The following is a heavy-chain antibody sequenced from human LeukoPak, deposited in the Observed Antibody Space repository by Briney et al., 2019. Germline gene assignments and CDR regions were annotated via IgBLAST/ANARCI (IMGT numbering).Heavy chain of an antibody. V-gene: IGHV3-30-3*01. CDR3: AREYSSGWDVGY. CDR2: ISYDGSNK. CDR1: GFTFSSYA. J-gene: IGHJ4*02. D-gene: IGHD6-19*01. Sequence: GGTLRLSCAASGFTFSSYAMHWVRQAPGKGLEWVAVISYDGSNKYYADSVKGRFTISRDNSKNTLYLQMNSLRAEDTAVYYCAREYSSGWDVGYWGQGTLVTVSS.